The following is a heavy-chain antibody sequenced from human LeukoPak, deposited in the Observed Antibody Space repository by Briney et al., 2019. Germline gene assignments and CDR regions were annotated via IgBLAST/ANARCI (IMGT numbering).Heavy chain of an antibody. Sequence: SETLSLTCTVSGYSISSGYYWAWIRQPPGKGLEWIGSIYHSGSTYYNPSLKSRVTISVDTSKNQFSLKLSSVTAADTAVYYCARGRRGVQLWLLHHPASFDPWGQGTLVTVSS. J-gene: IGHJ5*02. CDR2: IYHSGST. CDR3: ARGRRGVQLWLLHHPASFDP. CDR1: GYSISSGYY. V-gene: IGHV4-38-2*02. D-gene: IGHD5-18*01.